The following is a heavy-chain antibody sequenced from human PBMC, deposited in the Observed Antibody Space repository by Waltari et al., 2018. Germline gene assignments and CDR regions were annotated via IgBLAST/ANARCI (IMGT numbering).Heavy chain of an antibody. J-gene: IGHJ4*02. CDR2: MNPNSGNT. V-gene: IGHV1-8*01. D-gene: IGHD3-3*01. CDR3: ARAPHYDFWSWSGGFDY. Sequence: WMGWMNPNSGNTGYAQKFQGRVTMTRNTSISTAYMELSSLRSEDTAVYYCARAPHYDFWSWSGGFDYWGQGTL.